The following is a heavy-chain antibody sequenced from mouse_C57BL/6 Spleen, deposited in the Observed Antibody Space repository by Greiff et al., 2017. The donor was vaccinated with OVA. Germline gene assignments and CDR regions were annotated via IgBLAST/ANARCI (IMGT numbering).Heavy chain of an antibody. V-gene: IGHV1-22*01. CDR1: GYTFTDYN. CDR2: INPNNGGT. Sequence: VQLQQSGPELVKPGASVKMSCKASGYTFTDYNMHWVKQSHGKSLEWIGYINPNNGGTSYNQKFKGKATLTVNKSSSTAYMELRSLTSEDSAVYYCAREGYYGSSYGYYWGQGTTLTVSS. J-gene: IGHJ2*01. D-gene: IGHD1-1*01. CDR3: AREGYYGSSYGYY.